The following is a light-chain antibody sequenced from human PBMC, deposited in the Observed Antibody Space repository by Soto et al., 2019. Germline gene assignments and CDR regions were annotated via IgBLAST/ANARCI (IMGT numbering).Light chain of an antibody. CDR3: AAWDDSQKAVV. CDR1: SSNIGSRS. V-gene: IGLV1-44*01. CDR2: SDN. Sequence: QSVLTQPPSASGTPGLRVTMSCSGSSSNIGSRSVNWYQQLPGAAPKLLIYSDNQRPSGVPDRFSGSKSGTSASLAISGLQSEDEADYYCAAWDDSQKAVVFGGGTKLTVL. J-gene: IGLJ2*01.